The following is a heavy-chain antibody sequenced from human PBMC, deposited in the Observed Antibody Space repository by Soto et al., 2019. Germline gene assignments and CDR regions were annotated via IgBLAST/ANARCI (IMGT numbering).Heavy chain of an antibody. D-gene: IGHD1-26*01. Sequence: GGSLRLSCAASRFTFSTYEMNWVRQAPGKGLEWVSYISTSGSTVYYADSVKGRFTISRDNTRNSLYLQMNSLRDEDTALYYCAKDMTPIDYYYGMDVWGQGTTVTVSS. CDR1: RFTFSTYE. J-gene: IGHJ6*02. CDR3: AKDMTPIDYYYGMDV. V-gene: IGHV3-48*03. CDR2: ISTSGSTV.